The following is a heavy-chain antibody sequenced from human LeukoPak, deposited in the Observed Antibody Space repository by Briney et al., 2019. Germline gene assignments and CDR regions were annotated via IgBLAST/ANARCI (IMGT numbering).Heavy chain of an antibody. CDR3: ARVCGGDCYSVFDP. CDR1: GYTFTSYY. V-gene: IGHV1-2*02. CDR2: VNPNNGDT. J-gene: IGHJ5*02. Sequence: ASVKVSCKASGYTFTSYYMHWVRQAPGQGLEWVGWVNPNNGDTKFAQRFQGRVTMTRDTSISTAYMELSSLRSDDTAVYYCARVCGGDCYSVFDPWGQGTLVTVSS. D-gene: IGHD2-21*02.